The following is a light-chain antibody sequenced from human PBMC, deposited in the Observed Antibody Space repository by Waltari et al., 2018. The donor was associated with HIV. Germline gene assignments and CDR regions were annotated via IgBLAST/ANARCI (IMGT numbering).Light chain of an antibody. V-gene: IGLV1-47*01. Sequence: QSVLPQPPSASGTPGQRGTISCSGTNSNIGNNIVSLYQQVPGMAPKLLISRTNQRPSGVPDRFSGSKSGTSASLAISGLRSEDEADYYCAAWDDSLNGVLFGGGTKLTVL. CDR1: NSNIGNNI. J-gene: IGLJ2*01. CDR3: AAWDDSLNGVL. CDR2: RTN.